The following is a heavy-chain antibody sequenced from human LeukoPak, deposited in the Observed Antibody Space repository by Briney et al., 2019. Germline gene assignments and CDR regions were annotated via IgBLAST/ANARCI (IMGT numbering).Heavy chain of an antibody. CDR2: ISSYSGDT. CDR1: DYTLTNYG. Sequence: ATVKVSCKASDYTLTNYGVSWVRQAPGQGLEWMGWISSYSGDTNFAQKFQGRVTLTTDTTTNTAYMELRSLISDDTAVYYCARESNWAYYFDYWGQGTLVTVSS. CDR3: ARESNWAYYFDY. V-gene: IGHV1-18*01. J-gene: IGHJ4*02. D-gene: IGHD1-1*01.